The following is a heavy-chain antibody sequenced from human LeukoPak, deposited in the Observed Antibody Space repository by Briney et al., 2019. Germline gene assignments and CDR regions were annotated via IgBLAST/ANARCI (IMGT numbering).Heavy chain of an antibody. CDR3: ARDAPGSYLDY. Sequence: GGSLRLSCAASGFIFNTYWMTWVRQAPGMGLQRVANINRDGSKENYVDSVKGRFTISRDNAKNSLYLQMNSLRAEDTAIYYCARDAPGSYLDYWGQGILVSVSS. D-gene: IGHD1-26*01. J-gene: IGHJ4*02. V-gene: IGHV3-7*01. CDR2: INRDGSKE. CDR1: GFIFNTYW.